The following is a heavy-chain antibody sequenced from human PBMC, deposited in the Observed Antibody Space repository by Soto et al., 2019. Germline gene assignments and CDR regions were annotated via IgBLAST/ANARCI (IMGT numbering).Heavy chain of an antibody. CDR3: ARGRDGDY. CDR1: GYTFTSYG. J-gene: IGHJ4*02. CDR2: ISAHNGNT. D-gene: IGHD6-6*01. Sequence: QVHLVQSGAEVKKPGASVKVSCKASGYTFTSYGITWVRQAPGQGLEWMGWISAHNGNTDYAQKLQGRVIVTRDTSPSTAYMERRSLISDDTAVYYCARGRDGDYWGQGALVTVSS. V-gene: IGHV1-18*01.